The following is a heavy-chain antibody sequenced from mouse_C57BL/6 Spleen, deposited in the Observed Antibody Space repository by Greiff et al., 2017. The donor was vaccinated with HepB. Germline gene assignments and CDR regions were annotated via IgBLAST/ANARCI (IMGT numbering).Heavy chain of an antibody. CDR2: IDPETGGT. V-gene: IGHV1-15*01. CDR1: GYTFTDYE. Sequence: QVQLQQSGAELVRPGASVTLSCKASGYTFTDYEMHWVKQTPVHGLEWIGAIDPETGGTAYNQKFKGKAILTADKSSSTAYMELRSLTSEDSAVYYCTRTYYSNHVGYWGQGTTLTVSS. D-gene: IGHD2-5*01. J-gene: IGHJ2*01. CDR3: TRTYYSNHVGY.